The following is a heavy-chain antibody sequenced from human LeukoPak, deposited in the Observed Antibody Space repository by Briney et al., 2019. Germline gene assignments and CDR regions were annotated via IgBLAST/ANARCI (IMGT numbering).Heavy chain of an antibody. V-gene: IGHV3-74*01. J-gene: IGHJ5*02. CDR1: GFTFRDYW. CDR3: ARSDWFAP. Sequence: QPGGSLRLSCAASGFTFRDYWMHWVRQAPGKGLVWVSRIKSDGSTTAYADSVEGRFTIYRDNAKSTLYLQMNSLRAEDTAVYYCARSDWFAPWGQGTLVTVSS. CDR2: IKSDGSTT.